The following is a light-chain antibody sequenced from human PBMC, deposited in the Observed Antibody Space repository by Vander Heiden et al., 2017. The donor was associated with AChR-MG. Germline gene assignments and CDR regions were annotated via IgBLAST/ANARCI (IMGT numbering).Light chain of an antibody. Sequence: AVRMTQSPSSLSASTGDRVDITCRASQVISSYLAWYQQKPGKAPKLLIYAASTLQSGVASRFSGSGSGTDFTLTISCLQSEDFATYYCQQYYSYPRTFGQGTKVEI. CDR3: QQYYSYPRT. J-gene: IGKJ1*01. CDR2: AAS. CDR1: QVISSY. V-gene: IGKV1-8*01.